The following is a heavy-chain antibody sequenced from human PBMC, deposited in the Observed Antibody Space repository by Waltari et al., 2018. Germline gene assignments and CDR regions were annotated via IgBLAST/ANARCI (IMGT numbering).Heavy chain of an antibody. J-gene: IGHJ6*02. CDR1: GFTFSSYA. Sequence: EVQLLESGGGLVQPGGSLRLSCAASGFTFSSYAMSWVRQAPGKGLGGVSAISGSGGSTYYADSVKGRFTISRDNSKNTLYLQMNSLRAEDTAVYYCRFSRGMDVWGQGTTVTVSS. V-gene: IGHV3-23*01. CDR2: ISGSGGST. CDR3: RFSRGMDV.